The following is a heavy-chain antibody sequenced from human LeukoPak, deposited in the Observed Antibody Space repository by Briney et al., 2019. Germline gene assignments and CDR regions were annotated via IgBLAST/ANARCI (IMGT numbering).Heavy chain of an antibody. CDR2: ISYDGSNK. V-gene: IGHV3-30*03. CDR3: ARVRYSYGPNFDY. J-gene: IGHJ4*02. D-gene: IGHD5-18*01. Sequence: GGSLRLSCAASGFTFSSYGMHWVRQAPGKGLEWVAVISYDGSNKYYADSVKGRFTISRDNSKNSLYLQMNSLRAEDTAVYYCARVRYSYGPNFDYWGQGTLVTVSS. CDR1: GFTFSSYG.